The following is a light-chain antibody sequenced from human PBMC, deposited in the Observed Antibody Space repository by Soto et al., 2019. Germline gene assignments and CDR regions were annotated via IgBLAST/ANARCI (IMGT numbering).Light chain of an antibody. CDR1: QSVLYSSNNKNY. V-gene: IGKV4-1*01. J-gene: IGKJ1*01. Sequence: DILMTHSPDSLAVSLGERATINCKSSQSVLYSSNNKNYLGWYQQKLGQPPKLLIYWASTRESGVPDRFSGSGSGTDFTLTISSLQAEDVAVYYCQQYYSTPPTFGQGTKVDIK. CDR3: QQYYSTPPT. CDR2: WAS.